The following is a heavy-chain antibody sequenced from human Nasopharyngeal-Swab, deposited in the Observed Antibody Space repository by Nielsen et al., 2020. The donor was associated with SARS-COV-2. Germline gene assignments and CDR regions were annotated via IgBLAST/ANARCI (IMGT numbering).Heavy chain of an antibody. CDR3: ARDPSGICPECRYYYYGMDV. V-gene: IGHV1-2*06. D-gene: IGHD3-10*01. CDR2: INPNSGGT. Sequence: ASVKVSCKASRYTFTGYYMHWVRQAPGQGLEWMGRINPNSGGTNYAQRFQGRVTMTRDTSISTAYMELSRLRSDDTAVYYCARDPSGICPECRYYYYGMDVWGQGTTVTVSS. CDR1: RYTFTGYY. J-gene: IGHJ6*02.